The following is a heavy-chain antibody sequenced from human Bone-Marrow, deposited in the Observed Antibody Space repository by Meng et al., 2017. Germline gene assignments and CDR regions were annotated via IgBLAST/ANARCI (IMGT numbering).Heavy chain of an antibody. CDR3: ARANREGYSSSWSWLGYYYYGMDV. CDR1: GYTLTELS. J-gene: IGHJ6*02. Sequence: ASVKVSCKVSGYTLTELSMHWVRQAPGKGLEWMGGFDPEDGETIYAQKFQGRVTMTRNTSISTAYMELSSLRSEDTAVYYCARANREGYSSSWSWLGYYYYGMDVWGQGTTVTVSS. V-gene: IGHV1-24*01. D-gene: IGHD6-13*01. CDR2: FDPEDGET.